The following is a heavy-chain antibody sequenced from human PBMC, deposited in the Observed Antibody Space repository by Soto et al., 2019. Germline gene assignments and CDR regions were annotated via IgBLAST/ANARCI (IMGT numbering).Heavy chain of an antibody. CDR2: IYYTGKT. J-gene: IGHJ5*02. CDR3: GRDLTSNANCIDP. CDR1: GDYIHVGGYY. Sequence: QVQLQESGPGLVKPSQTLSLTCSVSGDYIHVGGYYWTWIRQRPGKVLGWMGYIYYTGKTYYNPCLESRLTMSVDRSKNQFSLRLTSVTAADTAVYFCGRDLTSNANCIDPWGQGTLVTVSS. D-gene: IGHD2-2*01. V-gene: IGHV4-30-4*01.